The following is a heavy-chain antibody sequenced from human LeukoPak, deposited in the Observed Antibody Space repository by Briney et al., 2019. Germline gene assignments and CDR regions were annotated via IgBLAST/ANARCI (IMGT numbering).Heavy chain of an antibody. CDR2: LSGSAGST. Sequence: GGSLRLSCAASGLTFSSYAMNWVRQAPGKGLEWVSVLSGSAGSTYYADSVRGRFTTSRDNSKNTLYLHMSRLRAEDTAIYYCAKARYGDGRGFDYWGQGTLVTVSS. CDR1: GLTFSSYA. J-gene: IGHJ4*02. V-gene: IGHV3-23*01. CDR3: AKARYGDGRGFDY. D-gene: IGHD4-17*01.